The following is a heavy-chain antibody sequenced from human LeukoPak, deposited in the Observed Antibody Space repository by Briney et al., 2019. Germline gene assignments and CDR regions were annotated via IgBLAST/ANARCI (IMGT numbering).Heavy chain of an antibody. CDR3: ARINTRNWFDP. J-gene: IGHJ5*02. V-gene: IGHV4-4*07. CDR2: IYTSGST. CDR1: GSSISSGYY. Sequence: SETLSLTCTVSGSSISSGYYWSWIRQPAGKGLEWIGRIYTSGSTNYNPSLKSRVTMSVDTSKNQFSLKLSSVTAADTAVYYCARINTRNWFDPWGQGTLVTVSS.